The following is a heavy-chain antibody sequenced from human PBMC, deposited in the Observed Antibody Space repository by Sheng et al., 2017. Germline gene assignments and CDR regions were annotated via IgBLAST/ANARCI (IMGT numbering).Heavy chain of an antibody. J-gene: IGHJ4*01. Sequence: QVQLVQSGAEVKKPGASVKVSCKASGYTFTDCYIHWVRQAPGQGLEWMGWISPNSGGTKNAQHFQGRVTMTRDTSISTAYMELSRLRSDDTAVYYCARQKHDSYYFDY. V-gene: IGHV1-2*02. CDR1: GYTFTDCY. D-gene: IGHD2-15*01. CDR2: ISPNSGGT. CDR3: ARQKHDSYYFDY.